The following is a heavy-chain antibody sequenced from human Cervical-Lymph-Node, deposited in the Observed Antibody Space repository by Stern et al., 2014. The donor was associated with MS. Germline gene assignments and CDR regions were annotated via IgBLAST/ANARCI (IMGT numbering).Heavy chain of an antibody. CDR2: ITRDGSTA. J-gene: IGHJ6*02. V-gene: IGHV3-74*02. CDR3: VRMAFSSGWYSFGPMDV. Sequence: EVQLVESGGGLVQPGGSLRLSCVGSGFTFRSYWMHWVRQVPGKGLEWVSRITRDGSTATHADSVKGRFTISRDNAKNTLYLQMNSLRAEDTAVYYCVRMAFSSGWYSFGPMDVWGQGTTVTVSS. D-gene: IGHD6-19*01. CDR1: GFTFRSYW.